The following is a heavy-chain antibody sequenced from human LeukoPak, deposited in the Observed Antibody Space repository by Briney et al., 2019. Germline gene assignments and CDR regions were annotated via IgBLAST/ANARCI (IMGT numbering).Heavy chain of an antibody. CDR3: ARANSGYPGHFDY. V-gene: IGHV4-31*03. CDR2: IYYSGST. CDR1: GGPISSGGYY. Sequence: TLSLTCTVSGGPISSGGYYWSWIRQHPGKGLEWIGYIYYSGSTYYNPSLKSRVTISVDTSKNQFSLKLSSVTAADTAVYYCARANSGYPGHFDYWGQGTLVTVSS. J-gene: IGHJ4*02. D-gene: IGHD3-22*01.